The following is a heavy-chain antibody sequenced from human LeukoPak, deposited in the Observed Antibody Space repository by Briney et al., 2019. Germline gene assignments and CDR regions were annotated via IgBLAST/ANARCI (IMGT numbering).Heavy chain of an antibody. CDR1: GGAIISSTYY. CDR2: IHYSGST. J-gene: IGHJ4*02. V-gene: IGHV4-39*07. Sequence: SETLSLTCIVSGGAIISSTYYWGWIRQPPREGLEWIGSIHYSGSTYYNPSLKSRVTISGDTSKNQFSLKVSSVTAADTGTYYCARDPSSIYFDYWGQGILVTVSS. CDR3: ARDPSSIYFDY. D-gene: IGHD3-3*01.